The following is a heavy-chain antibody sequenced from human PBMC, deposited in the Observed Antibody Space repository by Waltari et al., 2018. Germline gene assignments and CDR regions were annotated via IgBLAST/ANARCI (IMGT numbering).Heavy chain of an antibody. CDR3: ASSRDCSSTSCYDLVAFDI. D-gene: IGHD2-2*01. J-gene: IGHJ3*02. CDR1: GGSFSGYY. Sequence: QVQLQQWGAGLLKPSETLSLTCAVYGGSFSGYYWSWIRQPPGRGLEWSGEINHSGSTNYNPSLKSRVTISVDTSKNQFSLKLSSVTAADTAVYYCASSRDCSSTSCYDLVAFDIWGQGTMVTVSS. V-gene: IGHV4-34*01. CDR2: INHSGST.